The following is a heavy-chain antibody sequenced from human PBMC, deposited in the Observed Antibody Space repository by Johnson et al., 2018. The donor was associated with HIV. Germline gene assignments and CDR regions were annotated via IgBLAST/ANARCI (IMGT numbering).Heavy chain of an antibody. Sequence: QVQLVESGGGVVQPGGSLRLSCAASGFTFSNYGMHWVRQAPGKGLEWVAVVSYDGSYKDYADSVKGRFTISRDNSKNTLFLQMNSLRPEDTALYSCAKPPREVTVVDAVDIWGQGTMVTVSS. V-gene: IGHV3-30*18. CDR3: AKPPREVTVVDAVDI. CDR1: GFTFSNYG. D-gene: IGHD4-23*01. CDR2: VSYDGSYK. J-gene: IGHJ3*02.